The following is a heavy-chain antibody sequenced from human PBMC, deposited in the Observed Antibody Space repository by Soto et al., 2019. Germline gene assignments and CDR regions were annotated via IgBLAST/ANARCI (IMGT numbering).Heavy chain of an antibody. Sequence: EVQLVESGGGLVQPGGSLRLSCAASGFTFSSYWMHWVRQAPGKGLVWVSRINSDGSSTSYADSVKGRFTISRDNAKNTLYLQMNSLRAEDTAVYYCARGSGWYVPYYGMDVWGQGTTVTVSS. J-gene: IGHJ6*02. CDR1: GFTFSSYW. CDR3: ARGSGWYVPYYGMDV. D-gene: IGHD6-19*01. CDR2: INSDGSST. V-gene: IGHV3-74*01.